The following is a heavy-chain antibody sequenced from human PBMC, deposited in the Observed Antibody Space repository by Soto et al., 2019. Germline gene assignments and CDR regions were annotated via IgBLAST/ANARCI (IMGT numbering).Heavy chain of an antibody. CDR1: GFTYSTYW. J-gene: IGHJ6*02. V-gene: IGHV3-74*01. Sequence: EVQLVESGGGLVQPGGSLRLSCAASGFTYSTYWMHWVRQAPGKGLVWVSRINSDGSTTNYADSVKGRFTISRDNAKNTLYLQMNSLRAEDTAVYYCARDAYYDMGVWGQGTTVTVSS. CDR3: ARDAYYDMGV. CDR2: INSDGSTT.